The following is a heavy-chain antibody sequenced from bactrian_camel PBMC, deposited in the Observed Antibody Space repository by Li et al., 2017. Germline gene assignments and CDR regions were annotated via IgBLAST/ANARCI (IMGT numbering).Heavy chain of an antibody. CDR1: GDISGTSC. CDR2: IYTSLGST. D-gene: IGHD2*01. CDR3: AKALGGGSYYTGEYGY. V-gene: IGHV3S54*01. Sequence: HVQLVESGGGSVQAGGPLRLSCAASGDISGTSCMGWFRQAPGKEREGVACIYTSLGSTHYADSVKGRFTISRDNAKNLMYLQMNNLKSEDTALYYCAKALGGGSYYTGEYGYWGQGTQVTVS. J-gene: IGHJ4*01.